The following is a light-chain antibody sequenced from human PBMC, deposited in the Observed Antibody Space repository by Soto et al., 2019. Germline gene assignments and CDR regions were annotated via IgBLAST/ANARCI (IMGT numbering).Light chain of an antibody. CDR1: QSVSIN. CDR3: QQYNNWPIT. CDR2: GAS. J-gene: IGKJ5*01. V-gene: IGKV3-15*01. Sequence: TVMTQSPATLYVSPGERATLSCRASQSVSINLAWYQKRPGQAPRLVIYGASTRATGFPARFSGSGSGTEFTLTISSLQSEDFAVYYCQQYNNWPITFGQGTRLEIK.